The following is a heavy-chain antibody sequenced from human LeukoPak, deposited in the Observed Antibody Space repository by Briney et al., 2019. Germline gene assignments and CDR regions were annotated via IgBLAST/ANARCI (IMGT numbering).Heavy chain of an antibody. D-gene: IGHD5-12*01. CDR3: ARGPSGYHNT. Sequence: GGSLRLSCAASGFTVSDYSMAWVRQAPGKGLEWVSAISGSGSYTDYADSVKGRFTISKDNSKNTLYMRMSSLRAEDTAVYYCARGPSGYHNTGGQGTLVTVSS. V-gene: IGHV3-23*01. CDR1: GFTVSDYS. J-gene: IGHJ4*02. CDR2: ISGSGSYT.